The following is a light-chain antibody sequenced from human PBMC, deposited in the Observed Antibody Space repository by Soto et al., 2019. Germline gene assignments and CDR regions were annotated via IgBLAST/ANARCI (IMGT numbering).Light chain of an antibody. V-gene: IGKV1-9*01. Sequence: IQITQSPSALSSAVGDRFTITCRSSQGISTYLAWYQQKPGKAPKSLIYGASTLQSGVPSRFSGSGSGTEFTLTISSLQPEDFATYYCQELNSYPRTFGQGTKVDI. CDR3: QELNSYPRT. J-gene: IGKJ1*01. CDR1: QGISTY. CDR2: GAS.